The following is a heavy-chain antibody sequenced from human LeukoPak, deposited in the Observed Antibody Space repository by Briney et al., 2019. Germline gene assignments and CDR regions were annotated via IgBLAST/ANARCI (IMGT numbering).Heavy chain of an antibody. CDR1: GYTFTSYY. CDR2: INPSDGST. CDR3: ARDGSYGRLRLGELSLPFDY. D-gene: IGHD3-16*02. V-gene: IGHV1-46*01. Sequence: ASVKVSCKASGYTFTSYYMHWVRQAPGQGLEWMGIINPSDGSTSYAQKFQGRVTMTRDTSTSTVYMELSSLRSEDTAVYYCARDGSYGRLRLGELSLPFDYWGQGTLVTVSS. J-gene: IGHJ4*02.